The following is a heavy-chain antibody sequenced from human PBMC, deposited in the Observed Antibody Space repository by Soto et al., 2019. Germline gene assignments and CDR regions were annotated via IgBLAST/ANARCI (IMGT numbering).Heavy chain of an antibody. D-gene: IGHD6-13*01. CDR3: ARDWRSSRWYKSPSDS. Sequence: PSETLSLTCTVSGGSISSSNYYWAWIRQSPGKGLEWIGSVYYNGFTYYNPSLKSRVTISVDTSKNQFSLKLTSVRAEDTAFYYCARDWRSSRWYKSPSDSWGQGTLVTVSS. CDR2: VYYNGFT. V-gene: IGHV4-39*07. J-gene: IGHJ5*02. CDR1: GGSISSSNYY.